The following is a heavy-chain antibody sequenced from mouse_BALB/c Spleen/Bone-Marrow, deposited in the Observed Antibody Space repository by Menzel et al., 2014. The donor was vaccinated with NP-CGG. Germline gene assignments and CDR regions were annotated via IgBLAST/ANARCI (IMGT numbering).Heavy chain of an antibody. CDR1: GYTFTTYW. D-gene: IGHD1-1*01. J-gene: IGHJ2*01. CDR2: INPSTGYT. CDR3: FLITPVVSDY. V-gene: IGHV1-7*01. Sequence: QVQLQQSGAELVKPGASVKMSCKASGYTFTTYWMHRVKQRPGQGLEWIGYINPSTGYTEYIQKFKDKATLTADKSSSADYMQLNSLTSEYSSVYYCFLITPVVSDYWGQGTTLTVSS.